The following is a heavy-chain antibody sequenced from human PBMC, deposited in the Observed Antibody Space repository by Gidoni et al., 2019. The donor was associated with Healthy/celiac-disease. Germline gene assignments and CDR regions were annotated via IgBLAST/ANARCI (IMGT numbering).Heavy chain of an antibody. CDR2: IYYSGST. V-gene: IGHV4-39*07. J-gene: IGHJ4*02. D-gene: IGHD3-16*01. Sequence: QLQLQESGPGLVKPSETLSLTCTVSGGSISSSSYYWGWIRQPPGKGLEWIGSIYYSGSTYYNPSLKSRVTISVDTSKNQFSLKLSSVTAADTAVYYCARDYYEYQLPTTSGYFDYWGQGTLVTVSS. CDR3: ARDYYEYQLPTTSGYFDY. CDR1: GGSISSSSYY.